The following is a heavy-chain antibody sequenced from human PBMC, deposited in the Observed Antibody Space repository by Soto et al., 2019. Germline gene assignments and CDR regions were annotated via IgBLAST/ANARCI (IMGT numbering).Heavy chain of an antibody. CDR3: ARDQRYNWNDGAGFDY. D-gene: IGHD1-1*01. J-gene: IGHJ4*02. CDR2: IKQDGSEK. CDR1: GFTFSNYW. Sequence: GGSLRLSCAASGFTFSNYWMSWARQAPGKGLEWVANIKQDGSEKYYVDSVKGRFTISRDNANNSLYLQMNSLRAEDTAVYYCARDQRYNWNDGAGFDYWGQGTLVTVSS. V-gene: IGHV3-7*01.